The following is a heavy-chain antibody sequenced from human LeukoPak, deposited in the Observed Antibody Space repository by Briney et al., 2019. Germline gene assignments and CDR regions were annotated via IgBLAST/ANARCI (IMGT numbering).Heavy chain of an antibody. CDR3: AMGNRGVLRYFDWLPEFDY. V-gene: IGHV4-59*08. J-gene: IGHJ4*02. CDR1: GGSISIYY. CDR2: IYYSGST. D-gene: IGHD3-9*01. Sequence: SETLSLTCTVSGGSISIYYWSWIRQPPGKGLEWIGYIYYSGSTNYNPSLKSRVTISVDTSKNQFSLKLSSVTAADTAVYYCAMGNRGVLRYFDWLPEFDYWGQGTLVTVSS.